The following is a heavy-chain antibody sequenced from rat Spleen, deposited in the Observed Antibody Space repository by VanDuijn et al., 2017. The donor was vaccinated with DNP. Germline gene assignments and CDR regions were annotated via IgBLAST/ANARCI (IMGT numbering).Heavy chain of an antibody. CDR3: TRDQGVTTVPTGNWFAY. CDR2: TSSGGNT. Sequence: QVQLKESGPGLVQPSQTLSLTCTVSGFSLTSYTVSWIRQPPGKGLEWIAATSSGGNTYYNSALKSRLSISRDTSKSQVFLKMNSLQTEDTAIYYCTRDQGVTTVPTGNWFAYWGQGTLVTVSS. CDR1: GFSLTSYT. V-gene: IGHV2-6*01. D-gene: IGHD1-1*01. J-gene: IGHJ3*01.